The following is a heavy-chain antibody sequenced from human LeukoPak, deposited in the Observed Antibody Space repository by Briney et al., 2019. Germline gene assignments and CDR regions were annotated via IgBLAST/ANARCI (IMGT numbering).Heavy chain of an antibody. V-gene: IGHV1-2*02. CDR3: ARVPRPDFASGTYRHYYYMDV. CDR1: GGTFSSYA. D-gene: IGHD3-10*01. CDR2: INAHSGGT. J-gene: IGHJ6*03. Sequence: ASVKVSCKASGGTFSSYAISWVRQAPGQGLEWMGWINAHSGGTNYAQNFLGRVTITRDTSVSTGYMELSSLRSDDTAVYYCARVPRPDFASGTYRHYYYMDVWGKGTTVTVSS.